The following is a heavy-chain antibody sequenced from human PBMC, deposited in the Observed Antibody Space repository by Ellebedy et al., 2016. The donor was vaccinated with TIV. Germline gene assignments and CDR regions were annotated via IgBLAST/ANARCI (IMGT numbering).Heavy chain of an antibody. V-gene: IGHV3-21*06. CDR2: IAWKNNDAESV. CDR1: GFFFSHYC. CDR3: TRDNYPRNYVLYYYGMDV. D-gene: IGHD3-16*01. J-gene: IGHJ6*02. Sequence: GGSLRLSXKASGFFFSHYCLTWIRQAPGKGRDWVASIAWKNNDAESVNHEDSVKGRFNISRDDARSTVYTEMNDLRADDTPIYYCTRDNYPRNYVLYYYGMDVWGQGTAVTVSS.